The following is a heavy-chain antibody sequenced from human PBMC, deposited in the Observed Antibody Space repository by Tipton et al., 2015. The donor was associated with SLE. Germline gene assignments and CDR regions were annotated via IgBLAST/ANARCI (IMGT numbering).Heavy chain of an antibody. Sequence: SLRLSCVASGFQFSDYYMSWICQSPGRGLEWISYMSGRDKTTLYGASVRGRFTISRDNTKNTLYLEMNSLTVEDTAVYYCARTQLDWNWASDIWGLGTMVTVSS. J-gene: IGHJ3*02. V-gene: IGHV3-11*04. CDR3: ARTQLDWNWASDI. D-gene: IGHD3/OR15-3a*01. CDR1: GFQFSDYY. CDR2: MSGRDKTT.